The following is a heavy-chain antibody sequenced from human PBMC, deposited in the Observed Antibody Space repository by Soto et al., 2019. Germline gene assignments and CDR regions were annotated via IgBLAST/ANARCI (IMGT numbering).Heavy chain of an antibody. V-gene: IGHV1-69*01. CDR1: GGTFNNYA. J-gene: IGHJ4*02. CDR3: ATSYGTSWYGDY. D-gene: IGHD6-13*01. CDR2: IIPTLGKP. Sequence: QVQLVQSGAEVQKPGSSVKVSCKTSGGTFNNYAVTWVRQAPGQGLEWMGGIIPTLGKPNYAQKLQGRVTITADESTSTVYMELSSLRSEDTAVYYCATSYGTSWYGDYWGQGTLVTVSS.